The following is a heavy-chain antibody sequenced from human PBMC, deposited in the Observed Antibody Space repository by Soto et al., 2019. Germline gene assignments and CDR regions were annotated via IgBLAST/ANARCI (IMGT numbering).Heavy chain of an antibody. CDR3: ARDRDFWGGYLHMDV. D-gene: IGHD3-3*01. Sequence: QVQLQESGPGLVKPSETLSLTCTVSGGSISSYYWSWIRQPAGKGLEWIGRIYTSGSTNYNPSLKSRVTMSVDTSKDQFPLKLGSGTGADPGVYYCARDRDFWGGYLHMDVWGQGTTVTVSS. CDR1: GGSISSYY. J-gene: IGHJ6*02. V-gene: IGHV4-4*07. CDR2: IYTSGST.